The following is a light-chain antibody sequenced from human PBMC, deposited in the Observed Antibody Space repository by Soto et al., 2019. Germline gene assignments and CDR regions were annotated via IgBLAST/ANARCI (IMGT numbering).Light chain of an antibody. CDR3: QSYDNMVSPYNYV. J-gene: IGLJ1*01. CDR1: SSNLGSGYD. Sequence: QSVLTQPPSVSGAPRQRVTISCTGSSSNLGSGYDVQWYQQLPGAAPKLLIYGNTNRPSGVPDRFSGSKSGTSASLAISGLQAEDEAEYFCQSYDNMVSPYNYVFGTGTKVTVL. CDR2: GNT. V-gene: IGLV1-40*01.